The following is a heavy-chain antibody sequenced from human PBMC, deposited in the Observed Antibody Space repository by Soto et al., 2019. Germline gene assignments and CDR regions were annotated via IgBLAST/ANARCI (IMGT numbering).Heavy chain of an antibody. CDR3: ARGAAVAAEGWFDP. D-gene: IGHD6-19*01. CDR2: IYYSGST. V-gene: IGHV4-59*01. CDR1: GGSISSYY. J-gene: IGHJ5*02. Sequence: PSEPLSLTCTVSGGSISSYYWSWMRQPPGKGLEWIGYIYYSGSTNYTPSLKRRVTISVDTSKNQFSLKLSSVTAADTAVYYCARGAAVAAEGWFDPWGQGTLVTVS.